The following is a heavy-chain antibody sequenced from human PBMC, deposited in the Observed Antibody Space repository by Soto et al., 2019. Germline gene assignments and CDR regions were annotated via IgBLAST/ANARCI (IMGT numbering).Heavy chain of an antibody. J-gene: IGHJ4*02. D-gene: IGHD1-26*01. V-gene: IGHV3-74*01. Sequence: GGSLRLSCAASGFTFSSYWMHWVRQAPGKGLVWVSRINSDGSYQYYADSVQGRLTITRDNSMNTLNMQLNSLRREDTAVYYCAKGGEVGGVLGDHWGQGTLVTVSS. CDR1: GFTFSSYW. CDR2: INSDGSYQ. CDR3: AKGGEVGGVLGDH.